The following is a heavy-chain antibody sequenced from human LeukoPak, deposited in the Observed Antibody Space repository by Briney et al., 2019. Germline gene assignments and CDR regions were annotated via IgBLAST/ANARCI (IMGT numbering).Heavy chain of an antibody. J-gene: IGHJ1*01. CDR3: TTLELHDYVTEYFQH. Sequence: GGSLRLSCAASGFTFSNAWMSWVRQAPGKGLEWVGRIKSKTDGGTTDYAAPVKGRFTISRDDSKNTLYLQMNSLKTEDTAVYYCTTLELHDYVTEYFQHWGQGTLVTVSS. D-gene: IGHD3-16*01. CDR1: GFTFSNAW. V-gene: IGHV3-15*01. CDR2: IKSKTDGGTT.